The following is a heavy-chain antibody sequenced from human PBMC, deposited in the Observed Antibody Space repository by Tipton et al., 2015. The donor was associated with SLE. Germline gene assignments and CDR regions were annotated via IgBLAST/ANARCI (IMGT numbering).Heavy chain of an antibody. J-gene: IGHJ3*01. CDR2: IYHSGST. Sequence: TLSLTCAVSGGSISSSNWWSWVRQPPGKGLEWIGEIYHSGSTNYNPSLKSRVTISVDKSKNQFSLKLSSVTAADTAVYYCARRKTVATTGRIGDGLDVWGQGTMVTVSS. V-gene: IGHV4-4*02. CDR1: GGSISSSNW. D-gene: IGHD5-12*01. CDR3: ARRKTVATTGRIGDGLDV.